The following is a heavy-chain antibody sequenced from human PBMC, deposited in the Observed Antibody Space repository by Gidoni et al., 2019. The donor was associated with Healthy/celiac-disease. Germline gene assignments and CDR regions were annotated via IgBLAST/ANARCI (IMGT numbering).Heavy chain of an antibody. CDR3: ARTARVTIFGVVMKRDYGMDV. CDR1: GFTFSSYW. Sequence: EVQLVESGGGLVQPGGSLRLSCAASGFTFSSYWMSWVRQAPGKGLEWVANIKQDGSEKYYVDSVKGRFTISRDNAKNSLYLQMNSLRAEDTAVYYCARTARVTIFGVVMKRDYGMDVWGQGTTVTVSS. V-gene: IGHV3-7*01. CDR2: IKQDGSEK. J-gene: IGHJ6*02. D-gene: IGHD3-3*01.